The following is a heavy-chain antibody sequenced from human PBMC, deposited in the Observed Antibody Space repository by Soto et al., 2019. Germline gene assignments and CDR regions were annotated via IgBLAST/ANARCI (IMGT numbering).Heavy chain of an antibody. CDR2: IWYDGSNT. V-gene: IGHV3-33*08. CDR3: ARDFSMVIVAPGY. J-gene: IGHJ4*02. CDR1: RFTFSAYA. D-gene: IGHD5-12*01. Sequence: GGSLRLSCAASRFTFSAYALSWVRQAPGKGLEWVGFIWYDGSNTFYAESVKGRFTISRDNSKNTVYLQINALRAEDTAVYYCARDFSMVIVAPGYWGQGTLVTVSS.